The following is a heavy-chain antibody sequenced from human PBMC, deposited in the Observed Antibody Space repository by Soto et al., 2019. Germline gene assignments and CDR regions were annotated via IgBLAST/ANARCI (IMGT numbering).Heavy chain of an antibody. D-gene: IGHD1-26*01. V-gene: IGHV3-23*01. CDR1: GFTFSSYA. J-gene: IGHJ6*02. CDR3: ATHIRSGSYRYYYGMDV. Sequence: GGSLRLSCAASGFTFSSYAMSWVRQAPGKGLEWVSAISGSGGSTYYADSVKGRFTISRDNSKNTLYLQMNSLRAEDTAVYYCATHIRSGSYRYYYGMDVWGQGTTVTVSS. CDR2: ISGSGGST.